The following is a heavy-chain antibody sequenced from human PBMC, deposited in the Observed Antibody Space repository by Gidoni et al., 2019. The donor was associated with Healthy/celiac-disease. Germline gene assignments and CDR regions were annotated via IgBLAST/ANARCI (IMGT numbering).Heavy chain of an antibody. Sequence: EVQLVESGGGLVKPGGSLRLSCAASGFTFSNAWMSWVRQAPGKGLEWVGRIKSKTDGGTTDDAAPVKGRFTISRDDSKNTLYLQMNSLKTEDTAVYYCTTERFGDYYYGSGSYHWFDPWGQGTLVTVSS. V-gene: IGHV3-15*01. CDR3: TTERFGDYYYGSGSYHWFDP. CDR2: IKSKTDGGTT. CDR1: GFTFSNAW. D-gene: IGHD3-10*01. J-gene: IGHJ5*02.